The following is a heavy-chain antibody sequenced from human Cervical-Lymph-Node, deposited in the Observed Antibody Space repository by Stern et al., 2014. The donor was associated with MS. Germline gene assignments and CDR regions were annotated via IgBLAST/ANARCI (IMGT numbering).Heavy chain of an antibody. CDR1: GFTFSSYG. D-gene: IGHD1-26*01. V-gene: IGHV3-33*01. J-gene: IGHJ4*02. CDR2: IWYDGSNK. CDR3: ARDAKSGSTTGDY. Sequence: VQLVESGGGVVQPGRSLRLSCAASGFTFSSYGMHWVRQAPGKGLEWVAVIWYDGSNKYYADSVKGRFTISRDNSKNTLYLQMNSRRAEDTAVYYCARDAKSGSTTGDYWGQGTLVTVSS.